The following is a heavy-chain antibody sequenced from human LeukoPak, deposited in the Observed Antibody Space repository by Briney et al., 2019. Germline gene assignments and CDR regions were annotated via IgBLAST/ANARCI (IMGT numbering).Heavy chain of an antibody. V-gene: IGHV3-66*01. J-gene: IGHJ4*02. CDR3: AKDRSEYYYDSSGLDY. CDR2: IYSGGST. Sequence: GGSLRLSCAASGFTVSSNYMSWVRQAPGKGLEWVSVIYSGGSTYYADSVKGRFTISRDNSKNTLYLQMNSLRAEDTAVYYCAKDRSEYYYDSSGLDYWGQGTLVTVSS. D-gene: IGHD3-22*01. CDR1: GFTVSSNY.